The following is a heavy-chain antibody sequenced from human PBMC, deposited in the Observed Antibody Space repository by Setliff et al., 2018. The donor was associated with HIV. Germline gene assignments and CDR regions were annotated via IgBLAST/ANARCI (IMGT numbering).Heavy chain of an antibody. V-gene: IGHV3-74*01. D-gene: IGHD3-3*01. CDR2: IDSDGSDT. CDR1: GFTFSDYW. Sequence: GGSLRLSCAASGFTFSDYWMHWVRQAPGKGLEWVSRIDSDGSDTNYADSVRGRFTISRDNAKNTVYLQLTSLRAEDTAVYYCARGPQYNFWGGYLGLWGQGTLVTVSS. J-gene: IGHJ4*02. CDR3: ARGPQYNFWGGYLGL.